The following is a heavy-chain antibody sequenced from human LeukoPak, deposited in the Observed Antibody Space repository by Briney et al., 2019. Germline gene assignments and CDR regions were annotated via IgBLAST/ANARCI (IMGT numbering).Heavy chain of an antibody. D-gene: IGHD5/OR15-5a*01. J-gene: IGHJ4*02. V-gene: IGHV3-23*01. CDR3: AKARGSSVYEQFDY. Sequence: GRSLRLSCAASGFAFSTYAMTWVRQAPEKGLQWVSTISTSGRATYYADSVEGRFTISRDNSKNTLYLQMNSLRADDTAVYYCAKARGSSVYEQFDYWGQGTQVTVSP. CDR2: ISTSGRAT. CDR1: GFAFSTYA.